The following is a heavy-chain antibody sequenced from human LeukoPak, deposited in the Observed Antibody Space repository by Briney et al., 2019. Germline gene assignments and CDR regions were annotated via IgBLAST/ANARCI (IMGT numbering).Heavy chain of an antibody. D-gene: IGHD3-22*01. J-gene: IGHJ4*02. CDR3: ARLAYYDSSGPINYFDY. V-gene: IGHV1-8*01. Sequence: ASVKVSCKASGYTFTSYDINWVRQATGQGLEWMGWMNPNSGNTGYAQKFQGRVTMTRNTSISTAYMELSSLRSEDTAVYYCARLAYYDSSGPINYFDYWGQGTLVTVSS. CDR2: MNPNSGNT. CDR1: GYTFTSYD.